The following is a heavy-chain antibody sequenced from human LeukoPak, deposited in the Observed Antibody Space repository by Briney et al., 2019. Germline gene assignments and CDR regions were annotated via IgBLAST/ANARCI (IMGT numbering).Heavy chain of an antibody. CDR3: ARFAVHRRLAVAGQFGLDY. CDR2: ISAYNGNT. Sequence: GASVKVSCKASGYTFTSYGISWVRQAPGQGLEWMGWISAYNGNTNYPQKFQGRVTMTRDTSTSTVYMELSSLRSGDTAVYYCARFAVHRRLAVAGQFGLDYWGQGTLVTVSS. V-gene: IGHV1-18*01. J-gene: IGHJ4*02. D-gene: IGHD6-19*01. CDR1: GYTFTSYG.